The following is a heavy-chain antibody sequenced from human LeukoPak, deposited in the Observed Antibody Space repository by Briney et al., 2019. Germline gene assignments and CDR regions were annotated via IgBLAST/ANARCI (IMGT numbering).Heavy chain of an antibody. CDR3: ARPMTGTGLTYYHYGMDI. J-gene: IGHJ6*02. D-gene: IGHD1-1*01. CDR2: INPNSGGT. Sequence: ASVKVSCKASGYTFTGYYLHWVRQAPGQGLEWLGWINPNSGGTHYAQKFQGRVTVTRDTSISTAYMELNSLRSEDTALYYCARPMTGTGLTYYHYGMDIWGQGTTVTVSS. CDR1: GYTFTGYY. V-gene: IGHV1-2*02.